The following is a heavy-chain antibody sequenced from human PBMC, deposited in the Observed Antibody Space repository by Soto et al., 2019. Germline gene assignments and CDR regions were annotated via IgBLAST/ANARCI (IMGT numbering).Heavy chain of an antibody. CDR3: ARDDDFDDNGLDY. CDR2: IVREGTEK. CDR1: GFTFSAYG. Sequence: QVQLVESGGGVVQPGGSLTLSCAASGFTFSAYGMHWVRQAPGEGLEWLTVIVREGTEKYYSDSVRGRFTVSRDNFKSTLSLEMNSRRAEDTAVYYCARDDDFDDNGLDYWGQGTLVSVSS. J-gene: IGHJ4*02. V-gene: IGHV3-33*05. D-gene: IGHD1-1*01.